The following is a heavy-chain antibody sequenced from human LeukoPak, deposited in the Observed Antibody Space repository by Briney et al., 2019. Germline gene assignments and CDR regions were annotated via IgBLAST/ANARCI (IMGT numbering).Heavy chain of an antibody. CDR2: ISISGYTT. CDR3: VKDSKPAAGPFDY. V-gene: IGHV3-23*01. D-gene: IGHD6-13*01. J-gene: IGHJ4*02. CDR1: GFTFSSYA. Sequence: GGSLRLSCAASGFTFSSYAMSWVRQAPGKGLEWVSSISISGYTTYYADSVKGRFTISRDNSKNTLYLQMNSLRAGDTAVYYCVKDSKPAAGPFDYWGQGTLVTVSS.